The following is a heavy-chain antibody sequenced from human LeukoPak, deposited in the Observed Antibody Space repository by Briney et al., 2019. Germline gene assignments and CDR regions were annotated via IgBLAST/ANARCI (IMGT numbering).Heavy chain of an antibody. CDR2: IYSDGST. CDR3: VRPKHSSTSWLHYGMGV. J-gene: IGHJ6*02. Sequence: GGSLRLSCAASGFTVSSNYLSWVSQAPGKGLEWVSLIYSDGSTYYADSVRGRFTISRDNSKNTVYLQMNSLRAEDTAVFYCVRPKHSSTSWLHYGMGVSGQGTTVTVSS. CDR1: GFTVSSNY. V-gene: IGHV3-66*04. D-gene: IGHD2-2*01.